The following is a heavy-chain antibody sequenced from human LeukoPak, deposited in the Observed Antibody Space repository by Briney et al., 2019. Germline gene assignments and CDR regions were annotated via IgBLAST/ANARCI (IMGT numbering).Heavy chain of an antibody. Sequence: GSLRLSCAASGFTFSSHDMNWVRQAPGKGLEWVSSISRSGGAPAYADSVKGRFTISRDNSKNTLCLQMNRLRAEDTAVYYCAKDFNWSDAGWGQGTLVTVSS. J-gene: IGHJ4*02. CDR2: ISRSGGAP. V-gene: IGHV3-23*01. CDR1: GFTFSSHD. CDR3: AKDFNWSDAG. D-gene: IGHD1-20*01.